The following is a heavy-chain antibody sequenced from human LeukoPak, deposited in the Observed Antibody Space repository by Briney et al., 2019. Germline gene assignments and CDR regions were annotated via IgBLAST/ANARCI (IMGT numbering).Heavy chain of an antibody. D-gene: IGHD1-26*01. Sequence: GESLWISCNAAGYRFTTYWMAWVRQMPGKGLEWMGIIYPGDSDTRYSPSFQGQVTISVDKSISTAYLQWSSLKASDTAMYYCVRHVDTGNYRYFHYWGQGTLVTVSS. CDR3: VRHVDTGNYRYFHY. V-gene: IGHV5-51*01. CDR2: IYPGDSDT. CDR1: GYRFTTYW. J-gene: IGHJ4*02.